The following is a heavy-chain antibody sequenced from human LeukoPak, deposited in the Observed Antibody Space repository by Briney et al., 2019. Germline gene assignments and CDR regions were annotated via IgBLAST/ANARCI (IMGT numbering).Heavy chain of an antibody. Sequence: SETLSLTCAVYGGSFSGYYWSWIRQPPGKGLEWIGEINHSGSTNYNPSLKSRVTISVETSKNQFSLKLSSVTAADTAVYYCARQPGSGAGYMDVWGKGTTVTVSS. CDR1: GGSFSGYY. CDR3: ARQPGSGAGYMDV. J-gene: IGHJ6*03. CDR2: INHSGST. V-gene: IGHV4-34*01. D-gene: IGHD1-14*01.